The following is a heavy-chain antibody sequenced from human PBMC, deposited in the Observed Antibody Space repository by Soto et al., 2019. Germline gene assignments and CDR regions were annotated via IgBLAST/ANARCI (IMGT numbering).Heavy chain of an antibody. V-gene: IGHV3-21*01. D-gene: IGHD1-1*01. J-gene: IGHJ4*02. CDR1: GFTFSSYS. CDR2: ISSSSSYI. Sequence: EVQLVESGGGLVKPGGSLRLSCAASGFTFSSYSMNWVRQAPGKGLEWVSSISSSSSYIYYEASVKGRFTIPRDNAKNSLYLQMNSLRAEDTAVYYCARDPPANGLDYWGQGTLVTVSS. CDR3: ARDPPANGLDY.